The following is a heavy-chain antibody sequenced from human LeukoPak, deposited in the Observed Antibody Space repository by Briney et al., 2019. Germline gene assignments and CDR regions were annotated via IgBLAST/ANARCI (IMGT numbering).Heavy chain of an antibody. CDR3: TGYYYGSGSYYKFDS. D-gene: IGHD3-10*01. CDR2: IRSKAYGGTT. Sequence: GGSLRLSCTASGFTFGDYAMSWVRQAPGKGLEWVGVIRSKAYGGTTDYAASVKGRFTISRDDSKSVAYLQMNSLNTDDTALYYCTGYYYGSGSYYKFDSWGQGTLVTVSS. V-gene: IGHV3-49*04. J-gene: IGHJ4*02. CDR1: GFTFGDYA.